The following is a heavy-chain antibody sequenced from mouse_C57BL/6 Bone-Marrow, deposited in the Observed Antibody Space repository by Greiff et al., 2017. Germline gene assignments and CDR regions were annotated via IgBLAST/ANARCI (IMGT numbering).Heavy chain of an antibody. D-gene: IGHD2-1*01. V-gene: IGHV3-6*01. CDR1: GYSITSGYY. J-gene: IGHJ3*01. Sequence: EVQLQESGPGLVKPSQSLSLTCSVTGYSITSGYYWNWIRQFPGNKLEWMGYISYDGSNNYNPSLKNRNSITRDPSKNQFFLKLNSVTTEDTATYYCARLNYYGAYWGQGTLVTVSA. CDR3: ARLNYYGAY. CDR2: ISYDGSN.